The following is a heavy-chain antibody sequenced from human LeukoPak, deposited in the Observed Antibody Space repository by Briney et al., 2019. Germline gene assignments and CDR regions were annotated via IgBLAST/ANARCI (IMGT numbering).Heavy chain of an antibody. CDR1: GGSFSGYY. J-gene: IGHJ6*03. D-gene: IGHD5-18*01. Sequence: SETLSLTCAVYGGSFSGYYWSWIRQPPGKGLEWIGEINHSGSTNYNPSLKSRVTISVDTSKNQFSLKPSSVTAADTAVYYCARGGYSYGYGYYYYYYMDVWGKGTTVTVSS. CDR2: INHSGST. CDR3: ARGGYSYGYGYYYYYYMDV. V-gene: IGHV4-34*01.